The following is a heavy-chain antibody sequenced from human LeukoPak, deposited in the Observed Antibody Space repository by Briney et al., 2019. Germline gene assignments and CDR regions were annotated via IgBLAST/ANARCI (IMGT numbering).Heavy chain of an antibody. CDR3: ARGGWSVDY. Sequence: SETLSLTCTVSGGSMSSYYWSWIRQPPGKGLKWIGYIYYNGKTNYSPSLNSRVTISVDTSRNQFSLKLNSVTAADTAVYYCARGGWSVDYWGQGTLVTVSS. V-gene: IGHV4-59*08. CDR2: IYYNGKT. CDR1: GGSMSSYY. D-gene: IGHD6-19*01. J-gene: IGHJ4*02.